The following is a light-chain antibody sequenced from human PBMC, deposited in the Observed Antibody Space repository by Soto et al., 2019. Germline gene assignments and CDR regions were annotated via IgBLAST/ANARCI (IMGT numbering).Light chain of an antibody. J-gene: IGKJ1*01. CDR2: GAS. CDR1: QSVTSNL. Sequence: EIVLTQSPGTLSLSPGERATLSCRASQSVTSNLLAWYQQKPGQAPRLLIYGASSRATGIPDRFSGSGSGTDFTLTISRLEPEDFAVYHCQQYGRSFRTFGQGTKVDIK. CDR3: QQYGRSFRT. V-gene: IGKV3-20*01.